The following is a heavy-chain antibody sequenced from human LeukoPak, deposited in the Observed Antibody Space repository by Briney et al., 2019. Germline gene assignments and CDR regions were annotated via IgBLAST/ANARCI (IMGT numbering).Heavy chain of an antibody. V-gene: IGHV3-48*01. Sequence: GGSLRLSCAASGFSFSSYSMNWVRQALGKGLEWVSYISSSSSTIYYADSVKGRFTISRDNAKNSLYLQMNSLRAEDTAVYYCASLFWSGYRSDYWGQGTLVTVSS. CDR1: GFSFSSYS. CDR2: ISSSSSTI. D-gene: IGHD3-3*01. CDR3: ASLFWSGYRSDY. J-gene: IGHJ4*02.